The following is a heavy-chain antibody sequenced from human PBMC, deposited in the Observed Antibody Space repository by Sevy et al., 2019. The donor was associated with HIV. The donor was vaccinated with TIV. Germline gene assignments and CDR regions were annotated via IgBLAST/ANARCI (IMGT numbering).Heavy chain of an antibody. J-gene: IGHJ6*02. D-gene: IGHD3-3*01. V-gene: IGHV4-59*01. CDR3: SRARVTYYDFWSGYYTYYYYGMDV. Sequence: SETLSLTCTVSGGSISSYYWSWIRQPPGKGLEWIGYIYYSGSTNYNPSLKSRVTISVDTSKNQFSLKLSSVTAADTAVYYWSRARVTYYDFWSGYYTYYYYGMDVWGQGTTVTVSS. CDR1: GGSISSYY. CDR2: IYYSGST.